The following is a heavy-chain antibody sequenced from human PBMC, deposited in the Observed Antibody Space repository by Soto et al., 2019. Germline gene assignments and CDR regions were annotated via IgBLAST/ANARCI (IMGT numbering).Heavy chain of an antibody. Sequence: ASVTVSCTTSGYTFTGYYMHWVRQAPGQGLEWMGWINPNSGGTNYAQKFQGRVTMTRDTSISTAYMELSRLRSDDTAVYYCARLRGYSYGRTYYGMDVWGQGTTVTVS. CDR2: INPNSGGT. V-gene: IGHV1-2*02. CDR3: ARLRGYSYGRTYYGMDV. CDR1: GYTFTGYY. J-gene: IGHJ6*02. D-gene: IGHD5-18*01.